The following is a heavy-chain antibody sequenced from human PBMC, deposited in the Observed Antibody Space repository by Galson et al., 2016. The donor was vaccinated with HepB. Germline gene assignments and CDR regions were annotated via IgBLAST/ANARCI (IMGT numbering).Heavy chain of an antibody. V-gene: IGHV5-51*01. CDR1: GYNFTTYW. Sequence: QSGAEVKKPGESLKISCTGSGYNFTTYWIGWVRQMPGKGLEWLGIIYPDDSDSTYSPSFQGHITFSADKSISTAYLQRSSLKASDTAMYYCARHFPPLKNFGTDFIDYWGQGTLVTVSS. CDR2: IYPDDSDS. CDR3: ARHFPPLKNFGTDFIDY. J-gene: IGHJ4*02. D-gene: IGHD3-3*01.